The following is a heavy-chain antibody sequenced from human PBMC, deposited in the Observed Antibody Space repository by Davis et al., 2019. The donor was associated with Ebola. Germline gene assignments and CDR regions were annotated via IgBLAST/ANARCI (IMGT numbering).Heavy chain of an antibody. CDR3: ARDVRLFDVVAIGGNFDS. J-gene: IGHJ4*02. V-gene: IGHV1-18*04. Sequence: ASVKVSCKASGYTFISYGISWLRQAPGQGLEWMGWISGYNGHTNFAQKFQARVTMTTDTSTSTAYMEMRSLRSDDTAVYYCARDVRLFDVVAIGGNFDSWGQGTLVTVSS. D-gene: IGHD3-3*01. CDR1: GYTFISYG. CDR2: ISGYNGHT.